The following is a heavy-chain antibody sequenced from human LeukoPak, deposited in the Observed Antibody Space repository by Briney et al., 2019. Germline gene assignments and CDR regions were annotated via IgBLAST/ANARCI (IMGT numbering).Heavy chain of an antibody. CDR2: ISYSGST. V-gene: IGHV4-59*01. CDR1: GGSISSSY. Sequence: PRTLSLTCTVSGGSISSSYWNWIRQPPGKGLEWIGYISYSGSTNHNPSLKSRVTISVDTSKNQFSLKLSSVTAADTAVYYCARGADSSGYYSIFYFDYWGQGTLVTVSS. J-gene: IGHJ4*02. CDR3: ARGADSSGYYSIFYFDY. D-gene: IGHD3-22*01.